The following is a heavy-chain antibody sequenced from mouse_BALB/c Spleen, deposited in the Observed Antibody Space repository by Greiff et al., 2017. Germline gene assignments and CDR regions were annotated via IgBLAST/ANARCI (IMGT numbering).Heavy chain of an antibody. CDR2: IDPANGNT. J-gene: IGHJ4*01. Sequence: VQLQQSGAELVKPGASVKLSCTASGFNIKDTYMHWVKQRPEQGLEWIGRIDPANGNTKYDPKFQGKATITADTSSNTAYLQLSSLTSEDTAVYYCATTVVPGYYAMDYWGQGTLVTVSS. D-gene: IGHD1-1*01. V-gene: IGHV14-3*02. CDR3: ATTVVPGYYAMDY. CDR1: GFNIKDTY.